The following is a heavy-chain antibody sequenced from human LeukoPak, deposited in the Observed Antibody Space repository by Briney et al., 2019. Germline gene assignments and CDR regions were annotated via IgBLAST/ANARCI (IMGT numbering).Heavy chain of an antibody. Sequence: GGSLRLSCAASEFTFGTYSMTWVRQAPGKGLEWVAGINQGGSEKYYADSMKGRFTTSRDNVKNSLYLQMNSLRAEDTALYYCARRGRAGPQYYYLDVWGKGTMVTVSS. CDR1: EFTFGTYS. CDR3: ARRGRAGPQYYYLDV. CDR2: INQGGSEK. J-gene: IGHJ6*03. D-gene: IGHD1-26*01. V-gene: IGHV3-7*01.